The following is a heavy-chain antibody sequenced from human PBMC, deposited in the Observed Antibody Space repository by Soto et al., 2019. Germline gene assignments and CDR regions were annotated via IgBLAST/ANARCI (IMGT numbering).Heavy chain of an antibody. CDR1: GFTFSSYA. J-gene: IGHJ4*02. D-gene: IGHD2-15*01. Sequence: EVQLLESGGGLVQPGGSLRLSCAASGFTFSSYAMSWVRQAPGRGLEGVSSISGSGDSTYYADSVKGRFTISRDNSKNMLYLELNSLRAEDTALYYCARDRLSSVVIEGTFYWGQGTLVTVSS. CDR3: ARDRLSSVVIEGTFY. CDR2: ISGSGDST. V-gene: IGHV3-23*01.